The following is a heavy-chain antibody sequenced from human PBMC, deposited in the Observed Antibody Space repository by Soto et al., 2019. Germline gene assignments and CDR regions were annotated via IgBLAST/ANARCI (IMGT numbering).Heavy chain of an antibody. V-gene: IGHV4-34*01. Sequence: SETLSLTCAVYGGSFSGYYWSWIRQPPGKGLEWIGEINHSGSTNYNPSLKSRVTISVDTSKNQFSLKLSSVTAADTAVYYCARNPRAGLDYWGQGTLVTVS. CDR1: GGSFSGYY. J-gene: IGHJ4*02. D-gene: IGHD6-13*01. CDR3: ARNPRAGLDY. CDR2: INHSGST.